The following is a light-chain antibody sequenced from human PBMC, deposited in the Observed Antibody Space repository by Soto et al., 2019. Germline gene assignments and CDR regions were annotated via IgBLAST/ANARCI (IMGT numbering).Light chain of an antibody. J-gene: IGLJ1*01. V-gene: IGLV2-14*01. CDR3: SSFTSRFTFV. Sequence: QSALTQPASVSGSPGQSIAISCTGTRSDVGAYNYVSWYQLHPGKAPKLMISEVTNRPSGVSDRFSGSKSGNTASLTISGLQAEDEADYYCSSFTSRFTFVFGTGTKLTVL. CDR2: EVT. CDR1: RSDVGAYNY.